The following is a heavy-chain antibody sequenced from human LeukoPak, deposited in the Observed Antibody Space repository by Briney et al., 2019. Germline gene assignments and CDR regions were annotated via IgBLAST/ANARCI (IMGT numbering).Heavy chain of an antibody. V-gene: IGHV3-23*01. CDR1: GFTFSTYA. J-gene: IGHJ4*02. CDR3: AKGIVGATRNLDS. D-gene: IGHD1-26*01. Sequence: GASLRLSCAASGFTFSTYAMSWVRRAPGKGLEWVSTLTDSGVYTYYADSGKGRFTISRDNSENTLYLQMNGLRAGDTAVYYCAKGIVGATRNLDSWGQRTLVTVSS. CDR2: LTDSGVYT.